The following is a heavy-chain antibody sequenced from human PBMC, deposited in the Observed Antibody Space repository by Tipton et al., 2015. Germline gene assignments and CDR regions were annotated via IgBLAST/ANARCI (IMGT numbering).Heavy chain of an antibody. J-gene: IGHJ3*02. D-gene: IGHD3-22*01. Sequence: TLSLTCTVSGGSISSSSYYWGWIRQPPGKGLEWIGSIYYSGSTFHSPSLKSRVTISVDTSKHQVSLKLRSVTAADTAVYFCARQRTLECYESAGYYFQGHALDIWGQGTMVTVSS. CDR3: ARQRTLECYESAGYYFQGHALDI. CDR2: IYYSGST. V-gene: IGHV4-39*01. CDR1: GGSISSSSYY.